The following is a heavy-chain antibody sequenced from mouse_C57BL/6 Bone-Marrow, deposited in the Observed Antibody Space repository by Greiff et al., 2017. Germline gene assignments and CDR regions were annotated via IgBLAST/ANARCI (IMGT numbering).Heavy chain of an antibody. V-gene: IGHV4-1*01. CDR1: GVDFSRYW. CDR2: INPDSSTI. J-gene: IGHJ3*01. CDR3: ARDDYDEFAY. D-gene: IGHD2-4*01. Sequence: GVDFSRYWMSWVRRAPGKGLEWIGEINPDSSTINYAPSLKDKFIISRDNAKNTLYLQMSKVRSENTALYYCARDDYDEFAYWGQGTLVTVSA.